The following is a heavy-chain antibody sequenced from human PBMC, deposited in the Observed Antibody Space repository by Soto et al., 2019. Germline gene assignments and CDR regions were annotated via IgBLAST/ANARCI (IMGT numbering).Heavy chain of an antibody. J-gene: IGHJ4*02. CDR1: GFTFSSYA. V-gene: IGHV3-23*01. Sequence: GGSLRLSCAASGFTFSSYAMSWVRQAPGKGLEWVSAISGSGGSTYYADSVKGRFTISRDNSKNTLYLQMNSLRAEDTAVYYCAKDLGRFLEWLLGSFFDYWGQGTLVTVSS. CDR2: ISGSGGST. D-gene: IGHD3-3*01. CDR3: AKDLGRFLEWLLGSFFDY.